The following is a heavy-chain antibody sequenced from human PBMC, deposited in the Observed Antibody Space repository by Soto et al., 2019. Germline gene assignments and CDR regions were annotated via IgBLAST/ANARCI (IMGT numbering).Heavy chain of an antibody. Sequence: EVQLVESGGGLVQPGGSLRLSCAASGFTFSSYSMNWVRQAPGKGLEWVSYISSSSSTIYYADTVKGRFTISRDNAKNSLFLQMNSLSDGDTAVYYCASWPDADDYWGQGTLVTVYS. J-gene: IGHJ4*02. V-gene: IGHV3-48*02. CDR1: GFTFSSYS. CDR3: ASWPDADDY. CDR2: ISSSSSTI.